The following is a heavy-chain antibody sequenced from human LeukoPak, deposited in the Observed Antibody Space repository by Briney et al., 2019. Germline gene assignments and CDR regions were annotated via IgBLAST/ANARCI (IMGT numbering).Heavy chain of an antibody. J-gene: IGHJ3*02. CDR3: AREGGAVADAFDI. CDR1: GGSFSAYY. V-gene: IGHV4-4*07. Sequence: SETLSLTCAVYGGSFSAYYWSWIRQPAGKGLEWIGRIYTSGSTNYNPCLKSRVTMSVDTSKNQFSLKLSSVTAADTAVYYCAREGGAVADAFDIWGQGTMVTVSS. CDR2: IYTSGST. D-gene: IGHD6-19*01.